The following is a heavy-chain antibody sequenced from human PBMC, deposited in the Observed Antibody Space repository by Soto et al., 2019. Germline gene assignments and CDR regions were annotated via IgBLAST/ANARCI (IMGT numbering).Heavy chain of an antibody. CDR3: ARTYSGYDYGYYYYYYMDV. Sequence: GASVKVSCKAPGGTFSSYTISWVRQAPGQGLEWMGRIIPILGIANYAQKFQGRVTITADKSTSTANMEMSRLRSEDTAVYFCARTYSGYDYGYYYYYYMDVWGKGTTVTVSS. V-gene: IGHV1-69*02. CDR2: IIPILGIA. D-gene: IGHD5-12*01. CDR1: GGTFSSYT. J-gene: IGHJ6*03.